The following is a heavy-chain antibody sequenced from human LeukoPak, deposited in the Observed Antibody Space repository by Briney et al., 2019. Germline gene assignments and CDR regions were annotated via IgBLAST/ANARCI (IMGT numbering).Heavy chain of an antibody. CDR2: ISGSGGST. V-gene: IGHV3-23*01. J-gene: IGHJ4*02. CDR3: ANNYDILTGYYY. Sequence: GSLRLSCAASGFTFSSYAMSWVRQAPGKGLEWVSAISGSGGSTYYADSVKGRFTISRDNSKNTLYLQMNSLRAEDTAVYYSANNYDILTGYYYWGQGTLVTVYS. D-gene: IGHD3-9*01. CDR1: GFTFSSYA.